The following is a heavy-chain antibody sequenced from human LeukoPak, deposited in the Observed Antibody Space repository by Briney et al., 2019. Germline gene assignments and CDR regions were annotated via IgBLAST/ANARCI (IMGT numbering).Heavy chain of an antibody. Sequence: SETLSLTCTVSGGSISSYYWSWVRQPPGKGLEWIGYIYYSGSTNYNPSLKSRVTISVDTSKNQFSLKLSCVTAADTAVYYCATSDTAMGPAFDYWGQGTLVTVSS. D-gene: IGHD5-18*01. V-gene: IGHV4-59*08. CDR1: GGSISSYY. J-gene: IGHJ4*02. CDR2: IYYSGST. CDR3: ATSDTAMGPAFDY.